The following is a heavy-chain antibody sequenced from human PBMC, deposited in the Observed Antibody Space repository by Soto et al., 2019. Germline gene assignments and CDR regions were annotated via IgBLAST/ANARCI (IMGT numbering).Heavy chain of an antibody. CDR2: IYWDDDK. CDR3: PHGRGWSSTRCSPPSYYYYFMDV. J-gene: IGHJ6*03. Sequence: QITLKESGPTLVKPTQTLTLTCTFSGFSLSTSGVGVGWIRQPPGKALEWLAVIYWDDDKRYSPSLKSRLTITKDADQSQVGLTLTSMHPVRTAAYLCPHGRGWSSTRCSPPSYYYYFMDVWGKGTTVTVSS. D-gene: IGHD2-2*01. CDR1: GFSLSTSGVG. V-gene: IGHV2-5*02.